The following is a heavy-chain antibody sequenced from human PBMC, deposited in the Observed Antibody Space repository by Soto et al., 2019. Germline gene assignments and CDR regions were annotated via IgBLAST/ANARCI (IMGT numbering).Heavy chain of an antibody. J-gene: IGHJ6*02. CDR2: ISWYSGSI. V-gene: IGHV3-9*03. Sequence: EVQLVESGGGLVQPGRSLRLSCAASGFTFDDYAMHWVRQVPGKGVAWVSGISWYSGSIGYTDSVKSTFTIYRDNTKNYLYLKMNSLRAEDMDLCDCAKDHRMGGYYGTDVWGQGTTVTVSS. CDR3: AKDHRMGGYYGTDV. D-gene: IGHD3-16*01. CDR1: GFTFDDYA.